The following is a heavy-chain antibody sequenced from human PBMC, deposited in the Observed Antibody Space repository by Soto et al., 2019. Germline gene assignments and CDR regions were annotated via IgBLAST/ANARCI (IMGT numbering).Heavy chain of an antibody. CDR1: RYSLTNYW. J-gene: IGHJ4*02. V-gene: IGHV5-51*01. D-gene: IGHD1-20*01. CDR2: INPVDSHT. Sequence: PXESVKTAFQGSRYSLTNYWIGWVRQIPGKGLEWMGIINPVDSHTRYSPSFEGQVTISADKSINTAYLQWSSLKASDTARYYCARSRLIGMTWSFDYWGQGTLVTVSS. CDR3: ARSRLIGMTWSFDY.